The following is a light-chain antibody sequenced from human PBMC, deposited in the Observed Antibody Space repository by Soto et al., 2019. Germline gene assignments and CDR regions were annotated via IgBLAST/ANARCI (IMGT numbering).Light chain of an antibody. V-gene: IGKV3-15*01. CDR1: QSIKSY. J-gene: IGKJ3*01. Sequence: ILVARCAAPLSVSPCYISTLSCQASQSIKSYLAWYQQKPGQSPRLLIFDASNRHTGIPARFSGSGSGTEFTLIISRLEPKDIAAYHCHQHDRLPTFGQGTKLDI. CDR3: HQHDRLPT. CDR2: DAS.